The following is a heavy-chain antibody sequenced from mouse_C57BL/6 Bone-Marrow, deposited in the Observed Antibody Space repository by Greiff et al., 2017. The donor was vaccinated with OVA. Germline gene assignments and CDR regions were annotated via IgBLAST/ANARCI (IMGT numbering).Heavy chain of an antibody. CDR2: IYPGSGST. J-gene: IGHJ1*03. Sequence: QVQLQQPGAELVKPGASVKMSCKASGYTFTSYWITWVKQRPGQGLEWIGDIYPGSGSTNYNEKFKSKATLTVDTSSSTAYMQLSSLTSEDSAVYYCASEDLITTVVVPYWYFGVWGTGTTVTVS. V-gene: IGHV1-55*01. D-gene: IGHD1-1*01. CDR3: ASEDLITTVVVPYWYFGV. CDR1: GYTFTSYW.